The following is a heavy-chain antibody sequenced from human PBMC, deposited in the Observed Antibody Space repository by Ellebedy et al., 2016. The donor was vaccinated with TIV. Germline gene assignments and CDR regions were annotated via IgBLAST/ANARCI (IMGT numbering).Heavy chain of an antibody. D-gene: IGHD6-13*01. CDR2: IYSDGST. CDR1: GFTVATNH. Sequence: PGGSLRLSCAVSGFTVATNHMNWVRQAPGKGLEWVSDIYSDGSTYYHDSVKGRFTISRDNSKNTLYLQMNSLRAKDTAVYYCARLGVIAAAGASDSWGQGTLVIVSS. V-gene: IGHV3-66*04. CDR3: ARLGVIAAAGASDS. J-gene: IGHJ4*02.